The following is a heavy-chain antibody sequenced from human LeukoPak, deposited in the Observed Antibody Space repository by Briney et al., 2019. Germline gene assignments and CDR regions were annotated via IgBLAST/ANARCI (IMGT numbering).Heavy chain of an antibody. V-gene: IGHV4-30-2*01. J-gene: IGHJ4*02. CDR3: ASIWSGYYDY. Sequence: PSETLSLTCAVSGDSIGSGGYSWSWIRQPPGKGLEWIGYIYHSGSTYYNPSLKSRVTISVDRSKNQFSLKLSSVIAADTAVYYCASIWSGYYDYWGQGTLVTVSS. CDR1: GDSIGSGGYS. D-gene: IGHD3-3*01. CDR2: IYHSGST.